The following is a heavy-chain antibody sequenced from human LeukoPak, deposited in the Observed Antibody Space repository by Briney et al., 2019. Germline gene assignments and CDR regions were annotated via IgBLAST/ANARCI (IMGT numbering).Heavy chain of an antibody. CDR1: GFTFSSYG. D-gene: IGHD3-10*01. Sequence: GGSLRLSCAASGFTFSSYGMHWVRQAPGKGLEWVAVISYDGSNKYYADSVKGRFTISRDNSKNTLYLQMNSLRAEDTAVYYCAKGQVWFGESYDAFDTWGQGTMVTVSS. J-gene: IGHJ3*02. CDR2: ISYDGSNK. V-gene: IGHV3-30*18. CDR3: AKGQVWFGESYDAFDT.